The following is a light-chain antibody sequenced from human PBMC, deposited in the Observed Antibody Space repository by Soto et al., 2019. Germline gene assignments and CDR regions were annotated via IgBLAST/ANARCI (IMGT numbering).Light chain of an antibody. Sequence: EIVLTQSPGTLSLSPGERATLSCRAGQSVSSNYLAWYQRKPGQAPRLLIYGASSRATDIPNRFSGSGSGTDFTLTITRLEPEDFAVYFCQQYGGSPPTFGQGTKVEIK. CDR1: QSVSSNY. CDR3: QQYGGSPPT. V-gene: IGKV3-20*01. CDR2: GAS. J-gene: IGKJ1*01.